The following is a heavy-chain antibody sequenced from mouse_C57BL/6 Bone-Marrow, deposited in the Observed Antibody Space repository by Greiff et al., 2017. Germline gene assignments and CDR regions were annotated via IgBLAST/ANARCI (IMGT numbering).Heavy chain of an antibody. Sequence: QVQLQQSGAELVRPGTSVKVSCKASGYAFTNYLIEWVKQRPGQGLEWIGVINPGSGGTNYNEKFKGKATLTADKSSSTAYMQLSSLTSEDSAVYFCARFGCYFDYWGQGTTLTVSS. CDR1: GYAFTNYL. V-gene: IGHV1-54*01. J-gene: IGHJ2*01. CDR2: INPGSGGT. CDR3: ARFGCYFDY.